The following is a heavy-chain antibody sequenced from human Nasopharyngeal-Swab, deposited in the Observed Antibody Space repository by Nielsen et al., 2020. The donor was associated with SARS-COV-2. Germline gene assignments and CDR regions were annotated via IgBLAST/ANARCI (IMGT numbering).Heavy chain of an antibody. CDR2: INGEESRT. Sequence: GGSLRLSCAVSGFTFNNYWMHWVRQAPGKGLVWVSRINGEESRTSYADSVKGRFTISRDNAKNTLYLQMNSLRADDAAMYYCARDPHGVRGAMQDAFDLWGQGTMVIVSS. CDR3: ARDPHGVRGAMQDAFDL. J-gene: IGHJ3*01. D-gene: IGHD3-16*01. CDR1: GFTFNNYW. V-gene: IGHV3-74*01.